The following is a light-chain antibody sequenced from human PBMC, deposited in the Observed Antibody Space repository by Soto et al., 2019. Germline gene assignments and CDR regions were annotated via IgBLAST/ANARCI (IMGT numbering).Light chain of an antibody. Sequence: EIVLTQSPGTLSLSPGQRATLSCRASQSVSTNYLVWYQQKPGQAPRLLIYDASNRATGIPDRFSGSGSGTDFTLTNSRLEPEDFAVYYCQQYGSSPLTFGGGTKVDIK. CDR2: DAS. CDR1: QSVSTNY. J-gene: IGKJ4*01. CDR3: QQYGSSPLT. V-gene: IGKV3-20*01.